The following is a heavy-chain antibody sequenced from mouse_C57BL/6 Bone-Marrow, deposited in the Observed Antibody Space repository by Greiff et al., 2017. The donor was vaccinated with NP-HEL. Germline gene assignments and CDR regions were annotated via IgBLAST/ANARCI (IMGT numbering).Heavy chain of an antibody. J-gene: IGHJ2*01. V-gene: IGHV1-85*01. CDR2: IYPRDGST. CDR3: AQDGDGYYEGY. CDR1: GYTFTSYD. Sequence: QVQLKESGPELVKPGASVKLSCKASGYTFTSYDINWVKQRPGQGLEWIGWIYPRDGSTKYNEKFKGKATLTVDTSSSTAYMELHSLTSEDSAVYFCAQDGDGYYEGYWGQGTTLTVSS. D-gene: IGHD2-3*01.